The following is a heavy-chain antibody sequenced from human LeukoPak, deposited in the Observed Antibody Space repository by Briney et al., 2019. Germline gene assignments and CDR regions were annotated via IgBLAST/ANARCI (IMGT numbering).Heavy chain of an antibody. Sequence: PGGSLRLSCAASGFTFSSYGMHWVRQAPGKGLEWVAVIWYDGGNKYYADSVKGRFTISRDNSKNTLYLQMNSLRAEDTAVYYCARAGGSIAVAGHDAFDIWGQGTMVTVSS. V-gene: IGHV3-33*01. CDR3: ARAGGSIAVAGHDAFDI. CDR1: GFTFSSYG. J-gene: IGHJ3*02. D-gene: IGHD6-19*01. CDR2: IWYDGGNK.